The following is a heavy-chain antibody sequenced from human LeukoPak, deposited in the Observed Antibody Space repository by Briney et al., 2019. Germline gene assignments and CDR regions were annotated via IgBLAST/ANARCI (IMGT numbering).Heavy chain of an antibody. CDR2: ISDSGGRT. V-gene: IGHV3-23*01. Sequence: GGSLRLSCAVSGVTLSNYGMSWVRQAPGKGLEWVAGISDSGGRTNYADSVKGGFTISRDNPKNTLYLQMNSLRADDTAVYFCAKRGVVIRVILVGFHKEAYYFDSWGQGALVTVSS. J-gene: IGHJ4*02. CDR3: AKRGVVIRVILVGFHKEAYYFDS. CDR1: GVTLSNYG. D-gene: IGHD3-22*01.